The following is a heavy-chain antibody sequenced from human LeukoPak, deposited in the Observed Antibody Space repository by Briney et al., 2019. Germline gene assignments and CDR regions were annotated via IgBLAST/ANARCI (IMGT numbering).Heavy chain of an antibody. Sequence: GASVKVSCKASGGTFSSYAISWVRQAPGQGLEWMGGIIPIFGTANYAQKFQGRVTITADESTSTAYMELSSLRSEDTAVYYCARDLIAARPVAYYYGMDVWGQGTTVTVSS. V-gene: IGHV1-69*13. D-gene: IGHD6-6*01. CDR3: ARDLIAARPVAYYYGMDV. CDR2: IIPIFGTA. J-gene: IGHJ6*02. CDR1: GGTFSSYA.